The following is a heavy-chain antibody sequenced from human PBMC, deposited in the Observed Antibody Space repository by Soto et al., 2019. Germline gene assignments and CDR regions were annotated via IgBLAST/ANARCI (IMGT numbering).Heavy chain of an antibody. CDR1: GFTFSNAW. D-gene: IGHD4-17*01. Sequence: EVQLVESGGGLVKPGGSLRLSCAASGFTFSNAWMSWVRQAPGKGLEWVGRIKSKTDGGTTDYAAPVKGRFTISRDDSKNPLYLQMNSLKTEDTAVYYCTTQAVSAHYGDYYYYYGMDVWGQGTTVTVSS. CDR3: TTQAVSAHYGDYYYYYGMDV. J-gene: IGHJ6*02. V-gene: IGHV3-15*01. CDR2: IKSKTDGGTT.